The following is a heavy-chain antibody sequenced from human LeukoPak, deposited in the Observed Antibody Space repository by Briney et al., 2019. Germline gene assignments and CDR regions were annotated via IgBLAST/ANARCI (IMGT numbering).Heavy chain of an antibody. CDR1: GYTFPSYG. D-gene: IGHD3-16*01. Sequence: ASVKVSCKDSGYTFPSYGFSWVRQAPGQGLEWMGWISAYSGNTDYEQKFQGRVTMTTDTSTRTAYMELRSLRSDDTAVYYCARDKNVGLGTSLGYWGQGTLVTVSS. CDR3: ARDKNVGLGTSLGY. J-gene: IGHJ4*02. CDR2: ISAYSGNT. V-gene: IGHV1-18*01.